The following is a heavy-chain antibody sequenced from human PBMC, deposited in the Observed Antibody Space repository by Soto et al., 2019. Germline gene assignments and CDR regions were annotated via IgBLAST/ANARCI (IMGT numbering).Heavy chain of an antibody. D-gene: IGHD1-1*01. Sequence: PGVSLRLSFAASGFSFSGYWMHWFRQAPGKGPEWLSHIDFDGGDATYADSVKGRFTISRDNARNTMYLQMNSLRDEDTALYYCVRDGPQLVPFDYWGQGALVTVSS. CDR1: GFSFSGYW. J-gene: IGHJ4*02. CDR2: IDFDGGDA. V-gene: IGHV3-74*01. CDR3: VRDGPQLVPFDY.